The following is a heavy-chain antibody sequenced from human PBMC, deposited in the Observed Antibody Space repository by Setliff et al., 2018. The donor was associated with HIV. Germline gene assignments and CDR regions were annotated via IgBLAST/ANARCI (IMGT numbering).Heavy chain of an antibody. CDR3: TRPRGPPWDAFDI. V-gene: IGHV4-39*01. CDR2: IYYSGNT. Sequence: PSETLSLTCSVSGGSITSVGYHWGWIRQPPGKGLEWIGNIYYSGNTFYNASLRSRLTLSVDTSKNQFSLKLNSVTASDTAKYYCTRPRGPPWDAFDIWGQGTMVPVSS. J-gene: IGHJ3*02. CDR1: GGSITSVGYH.